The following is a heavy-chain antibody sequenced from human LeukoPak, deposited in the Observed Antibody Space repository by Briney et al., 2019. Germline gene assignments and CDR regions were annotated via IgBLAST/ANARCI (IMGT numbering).Heavy chain of an antibody. CDR1: GFTFSSYA. J-gene: IGHJ4*02. CDR3: AKIKRRIAAAGAYFDY. D-gene: IGHD6-13*01. CDR2: ISGSGGST. V-gene: IGHV3-23*01. Sequence: VGSLRLSCAASGFTFSSYAMSWVRQAPGKGLEWVSAISGSGGSTYYADSVKGRFTISRDNSKNTLYLQMNSLRTEDTAVYYCAKIKRRIAAAGAYFDYWGQGTLVTVSS.